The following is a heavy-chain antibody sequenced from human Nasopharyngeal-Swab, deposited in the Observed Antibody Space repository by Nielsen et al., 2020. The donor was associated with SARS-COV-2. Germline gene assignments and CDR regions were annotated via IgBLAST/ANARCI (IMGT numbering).Heavy chain of an antibody. J-gene: IGHJ6*02. CDR2: ISHSGTS. Sequence: WIRQPPGKGLEWIGEISHSGTSKYNPALKSRVTISVDTSKNQVSLKLRSVTAADRGVYYCARGGPPGHYYHYYGLDVWGQGTTVTV. V-gene: IGHV4-34*01. CDR3: ARGGPPGHYYHYYGLDV. D-gene: IGHD1-14*01.